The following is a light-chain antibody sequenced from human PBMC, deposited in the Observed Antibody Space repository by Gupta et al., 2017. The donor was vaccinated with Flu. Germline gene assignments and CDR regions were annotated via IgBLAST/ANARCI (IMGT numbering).Light chain of an antibody. CDR2: DVA. V-gene: IGKV1-33*01. CDR3: QQADNLPIT. CDR1: QDIYNY. J-gene: IGKJ4*01. Sequence: DIQMTQSPSPLSASVGDRVTLTCQASQDIYNYLNWYQQKPGKAPKLLIYDVAYLKAGVPSRFSGSGSGTVFSFTISSLQPEDIATDYCQQADNLPITFGGGTTVEIK.